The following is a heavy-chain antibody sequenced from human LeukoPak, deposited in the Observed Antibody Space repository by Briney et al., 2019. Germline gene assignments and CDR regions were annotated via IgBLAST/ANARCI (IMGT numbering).Heavy chain of an antibody. D-gene: IGHD5-12*01. J-gene: IGHJ5*02. Sequence: ASVKVSCKASGYTLTSYGISWVRQAPGQGLEWMGWISAYNGNTNYAQKFQGRVTISRDTSISTAYMELSSLRSDDTAVYYCARGPSGYDNYWLDPWGQGTLVTVSS. CDR2: ISAYNGNT. CDR1: GYTLTSYG. V-gene: IGHV1-18*01. CDR3: ARGPSGYDNYWLDP.